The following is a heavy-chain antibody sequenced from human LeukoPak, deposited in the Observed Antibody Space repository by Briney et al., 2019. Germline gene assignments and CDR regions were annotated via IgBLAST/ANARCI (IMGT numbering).Heavy chain of an antibody. V-gene: IGHV1-69*11. Sequence: EASVKVSCKGSGVSFNKFAFNWVRQAPGHGLEWMGRTIPTLGTSVYAQKFQGRVTMTADESTTTAYMEVSGLRSEDTAVYFCASPHDIYFSQHMEVWGQGTTVTVSS. D-gene: IGHD2/OR15-2a*01. J-gene: IGHJ6*02. CDR2: TIPTLGTS. CDR1: GVSFNKFA. CDR3: ASPHDIYFSQHMEV.